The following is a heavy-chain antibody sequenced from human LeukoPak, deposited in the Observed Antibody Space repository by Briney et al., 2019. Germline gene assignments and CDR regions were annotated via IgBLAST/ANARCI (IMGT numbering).Heavy chain of an antibody. Sequence: GGSLRLSCAASGFTFNSYSMNWVRQAPGKGLEWVSSINSGNSNIYYADSVKGRFTISRDNAKNLLYLQMNSLRAEDTAVYYCAELGITMIGGVWGKGTTVTISS. J-gene: IGHJ6*04. V-gene: IGHV3-21*01. CDR1: GFTFNSYS. CDR3: AELGITMIGGV. CDR2: INSGNSNI. D-gene: IGHD3-10*02.